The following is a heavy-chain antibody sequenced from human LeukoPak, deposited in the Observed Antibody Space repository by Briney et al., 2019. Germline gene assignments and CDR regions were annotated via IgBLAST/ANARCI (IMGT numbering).Heavy chain of an antibody. V-gene: IGHV4-39*07. CDR1: GGSISSSSYY. J-gene: IGHJ4*02. Sequence: SETLSLTCTVSGGSISSSSYYWGWLRQPPGKGLEWIGSIYYSGSTYYNPSLKSRVTISVDTSKNQFSLKLSSVTAADTAVYYCARDGGQSGFDYWGQGTLVTVSS. D-gene: IGHD3-10*01. CDR3: ARDGGQSGFDY. CDR2: IYYSGST.